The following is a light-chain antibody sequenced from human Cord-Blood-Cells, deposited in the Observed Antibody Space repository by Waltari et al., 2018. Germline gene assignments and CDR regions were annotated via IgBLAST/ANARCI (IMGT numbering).Light chain of an antibody. CDR2: SNN. CDR1: SSNIGSNT. V-gene: IGLV1-44*01. J-gene: IGLJ3*02. Sequence: QSVLTQPPSASGTPGQRVTISCSGSSSNIGSNTVNWYQQLPGTAPKRLIYSNNRRPPGVPDRFSGSKSGTSASLAISGLQSEDEADYYCAAWDDSLNGWVFGGGTKLTVL. CDR3: AAWDDSLNGWV.